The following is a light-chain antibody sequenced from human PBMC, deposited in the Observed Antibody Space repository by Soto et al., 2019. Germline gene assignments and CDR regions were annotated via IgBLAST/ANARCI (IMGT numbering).Light chain of an antibody. CDR1: QDINKN. Sequence: DIQMTQSPSSLSASVGDRVTITCQASQDINKNLIWYQQKPGKAPKLLIYAASSLQSGVPSRFSGSGSGTDFTLTISSLQPEDFATYYCQQSYSTPHAFGQGTRLEIK. V-gene: IGKV1-39*01. J-gene: IGKJ5*01. CDR3: QQSYSTPHA. CDR2: AAS.